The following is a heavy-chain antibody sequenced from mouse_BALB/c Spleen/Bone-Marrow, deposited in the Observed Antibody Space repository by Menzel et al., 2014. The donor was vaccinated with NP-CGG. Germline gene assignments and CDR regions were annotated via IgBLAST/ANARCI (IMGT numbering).Heavy chain of an antibody. CDR1: GDSITSGY. Sequence: EVQVVESGPSLVKPSQTLSLPCSVTGDSITSGYWNWIRKFPGNKLEYMGYISYSGSTYYNPSLKSRISITRDTSKNQYYLQLNSVTTEDTATYYCARYYGKTYFDYWGQGTTLTVSS. CDR2: ISYSGST. D-gene: IGHD2-1*01. CDR3: ARYYGKTYFDY. V-gene: IGHV3-8*02. J-gene: IGHJ2*01.